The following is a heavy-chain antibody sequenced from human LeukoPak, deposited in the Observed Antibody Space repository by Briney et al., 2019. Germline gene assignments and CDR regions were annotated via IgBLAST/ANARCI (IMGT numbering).Heavy chain of an antibody. CDR3: AKGRGYSGYDSYFDY. CDR2: INSDGSRT. J-gene: IGHJ4*02. D-gene: IGHD5-12*01. V-gene: IGHV3-74*01. CDR1: GFTFSSYW. Sequence: GGSLRLSCAASGFTFSSYWIQWVRQAPGKGLVWVSRINSDGSRTTYADSVKGRFTISRDYAKNTLYLQMNSLRAEDTAVYYCAKGRGYSGYDSYFDYWGQGTLVTVSS.